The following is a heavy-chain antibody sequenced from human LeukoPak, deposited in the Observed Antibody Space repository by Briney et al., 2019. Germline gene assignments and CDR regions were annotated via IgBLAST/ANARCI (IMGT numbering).Heavy chain of an antibody. Sequence: GGSLRLSCAASGFTFSDYYMSWVRQAPGKGLEWVANIKQDGSEKHYVDSVKGRFTISRDNAKNSLHLQMNSLRAEDTAVYYCARDRYFQYWGQGTLVTVSS. V-gene: IGHV3-7*01. J-gene: IGHJ1*01. CDR3: ARDRYFQY. CDR1: GFTFSDYY. CDR2: IKQDGSEK. D-gene: IGHD1-14*01.